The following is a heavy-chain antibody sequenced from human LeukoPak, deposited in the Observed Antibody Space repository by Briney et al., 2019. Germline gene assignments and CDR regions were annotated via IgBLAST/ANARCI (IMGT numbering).Heavy chain of an antibody. Sequence: SETLSLTCTVSGASMSSFYWSWIRQSPGKGLEWIGYIYSSGSTNYNPSLKSRVTISVDTSKSQFSLKLSSVTAADTAVYYCARGRPRGLYTLLRGDSFDYWGQGTLVTVSS. D-gene: IGHD1-26*01. CDR1: GASMSSFY. J-gene: IGHJ4*02. CDR2: IYSSGST. CDR3: ARGRPRGLYTLLRGDSFDY. V-gene: IGHV4-59*01.